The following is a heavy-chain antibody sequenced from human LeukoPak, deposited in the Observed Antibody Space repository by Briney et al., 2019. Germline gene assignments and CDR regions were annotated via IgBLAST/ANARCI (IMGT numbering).Heavy chain of an antibody. CDR3: ATTNCSGGSCYSDY. CDR2: FDPEDGET. J-gene: IGHJ4*02. Sequence: ASVKVSRKVSGYTLTELSMHWVRQAPGKGREWMGGFDPEDGETIYAQKFQGRVTMTEDTSTDTAYMELSSLRSEDTAVYYCATTNCSGGSCYSDYWGQGTLVTVSS. V-gene: IGHV1-24*01. D-gene: IGHD2-15*01. CDR1: GYTLTELS.